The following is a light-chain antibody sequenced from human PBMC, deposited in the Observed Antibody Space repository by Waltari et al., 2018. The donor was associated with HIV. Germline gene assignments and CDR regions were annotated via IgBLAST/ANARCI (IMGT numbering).Light chain of an antibody. CDR3: HLRSN. V-gene: IGKV3-11*01. CDR1: QSVGRY. CDR2: DAS. J-gene: IGKJ4*01. Sequence: EIVLTQSPATLSLSPGERATLSCRASQSVGRYLAWYQQKPGQAPRLLIYDASNRATGVPARFSGSGSGTDFTLTINGLEPEDFAVYHCHLRSNFGGGTKVEIK.